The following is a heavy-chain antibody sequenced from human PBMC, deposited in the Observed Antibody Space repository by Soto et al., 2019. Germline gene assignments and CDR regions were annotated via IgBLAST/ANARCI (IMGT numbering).Heavy chain of an antibody. D-gene: IGHD2-15*01. Sequence: ASVKVSCKASGCTFTSYDINWVRQATGQGLEWMGWMNPNSGNTGYAQKFQGRVTMTRNTSISTAYMELSSLRSEDTAVYYCARAMLLRVPYYYYYMDVWGKGTTVTVSS. CDR2: MNPNSGNT. CDR3: ARAMLLRVPYYYYYMDV. CDR1: GCTFTSYD. J-gene: IGHJ6*03. V-gene: IGHV1-8*01.